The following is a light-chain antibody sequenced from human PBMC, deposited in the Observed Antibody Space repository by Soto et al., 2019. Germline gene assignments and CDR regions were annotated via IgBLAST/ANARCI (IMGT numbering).Light chain of an antibody. CDR3: QQYNNWPRS. Sequence: EIVMTQSPATLSVSPGERATLSCRASQSVNSNLAWYQQKPGQAPRLLIYGASTRATGIPVRFSGSGSGTEFTLTISSLQSEDFALYYCQQYNNWPRSFGGGTKVDIK. J-gene: IGKJ4*01. CDR2: GAS. CDR1: QSVNSN. V-gene: IGKV3-15*01.